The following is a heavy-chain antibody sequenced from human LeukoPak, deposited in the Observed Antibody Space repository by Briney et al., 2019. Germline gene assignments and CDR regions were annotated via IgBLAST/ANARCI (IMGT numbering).Heavy chain of an antibody. Sequence: ASVKVSCKASGYTFTNYDISWVRQAPGQGLEWMGWISAYNGNTNYAQRLQGRVTMTTDTSTSTAYMDPRSLRSDDTAVYYCARDLGDYGGSLDYWGQGTLVTVSS. CDR2: ISAYNGNT. D-gene: IGHD4-17*01. J-gene: IGHJ4*02. CDR1: GYTFTNYD. CDR3: ARDLGDYGGSLDY. V-gene: IGHV1-18*01.